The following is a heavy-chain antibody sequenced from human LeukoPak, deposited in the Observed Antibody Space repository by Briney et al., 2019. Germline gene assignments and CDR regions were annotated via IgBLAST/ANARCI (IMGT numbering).Heavy chain of an antibody. Sequence: GGSLRLSCEASGFTFSDYYMSWIRQAPGKGLEWVSYISSSGNTMYYADSVKGRFTISRDNAKNSLYLQMNSLRAEDSAVYYCARGAAVITTNFDYWGQGTLVTVSS. CDR1: GFTFSDYY. V-gene: IGHV3-11*04. D-gene: IGHD3-22*01. CDR2: ISSSGNTM. CDR3: ARGAAVITTNFDY. J-gene: IGHJ4*02.